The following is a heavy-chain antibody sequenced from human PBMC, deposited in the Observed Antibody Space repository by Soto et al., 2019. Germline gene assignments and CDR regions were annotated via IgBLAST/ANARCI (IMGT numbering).Heavy chain of an antibody. CDR3: ARVSYGSGGPYGFGI. J-gene: IGHJ3*02. CDR2: ISPHNDNT. CDR1: GYTFSDYY. Sequence: GASVKVSCKASGYTFSDYYVTWVRQAPGHGLEWMGWISPHNDNTNLAQNVKGRVILTTDTSSNTAFMELRSLTSDDTATYYCARVSYGSGGPYGFGIWGQGTMVTVSS. D-gene: IGHD6-19*01. V-gene: IGHV1-18*01.